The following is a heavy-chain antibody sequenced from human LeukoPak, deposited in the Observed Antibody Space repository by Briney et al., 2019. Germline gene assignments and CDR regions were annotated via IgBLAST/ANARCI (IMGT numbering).Heavy chain of an antibody. J-gene: IGHJ4*02. CDR1: GGSISSGGYS. V-gene: IGHV4-30-2*01. Sequence: PSQTLSLTCAVSGGSISSGGYSWSWIGQPPGKGLERIGYIYHSGSTYYNPSLKSRVTISVDRSKNQFSLKLSSVTAADTAVYYCARASVEMATYFDYWGQGTLVTVSS. CDR2: IYHSGST. D-gene: IGHD5-12*01. CDR3: ARASVEMATYFDY.